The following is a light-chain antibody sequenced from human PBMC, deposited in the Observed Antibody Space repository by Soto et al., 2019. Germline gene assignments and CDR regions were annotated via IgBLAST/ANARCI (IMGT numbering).Light chain of an antibody. CDR1: QSISTW. Sequence: DIQMSQSPSTLSASVGDRVTITCRASQSISTWLAWYQQKPGKAPKLLIYKASTLENEVPSRFSGSGSGTEFTLTISSLRPEDFATYYCQPYNDYSRTFGQGTKVEIK. J-gene: IGKJ1*01. V-gene: IGKV1-5*03. CDR2: KAS. CDR3: QPYNDYSRT.